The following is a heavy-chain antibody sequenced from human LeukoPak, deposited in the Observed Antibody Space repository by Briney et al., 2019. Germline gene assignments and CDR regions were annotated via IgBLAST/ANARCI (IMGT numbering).Heavy chain of an antibody. CDR3: AAQWQPYYFDY. D-gene: IGHD6-19*01. CDR1: GFTVSSNS. J-gene: IGHJ4*02. V-gene: IGHV3-53*01. Sequence: GGSLRLSCAASGFTVSSNSMSWVRQAPGKGLEWVSVIFGAGNTDYADSVKGRFTISRDNSKNTLYLQMSSLRAEDTAVYYCAAQWQPYYFDYWGQGTLVTVSS. CDR2: IFGAGNT.